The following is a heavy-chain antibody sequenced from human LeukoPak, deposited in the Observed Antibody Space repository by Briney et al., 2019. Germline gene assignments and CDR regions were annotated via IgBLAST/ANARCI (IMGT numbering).Heavy chain of an antibody. J-gene: IGHJ4*02. V-gene: IGHV1-2*06. D-gene: IGHD3-10*01. CDR2: INPNSGGT. CDR3: AREAGYMVRGVINY. Sequence: ASVKVSCKASGYTFTGYYMHWVRQAPGQGLAWMGRINPNSGGTNYAQKFQGRVTMTRDTSISTAYMELSRLRSDDTAVYYCAREAGYMVRGVINYWGQGTLVTVSS. CDR1: GYTFTGYY.